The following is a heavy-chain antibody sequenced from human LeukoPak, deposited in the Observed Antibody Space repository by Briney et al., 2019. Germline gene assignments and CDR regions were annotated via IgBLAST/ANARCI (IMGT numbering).Heavy chain of an antibody. CDR2: INHSGST. Sequence: PSETLSLTCAVYGGSFSDYRWSWIRQPPGKGLEWIGEINHSGSTNYNPSLKSRVTISVDTSKNQFSLKLSSVTAADTAVYYCARAGLTIQTYYYSYMDVWGKGTTVTVSS. D-gene: IGHD4/OR15-4a*01. CDR3: ARAGLTIQTYYYSYMDV. CDR1: GGSFSDYR. J-gene: IGHJ6*03. V-gene: IGHV4-34*01.